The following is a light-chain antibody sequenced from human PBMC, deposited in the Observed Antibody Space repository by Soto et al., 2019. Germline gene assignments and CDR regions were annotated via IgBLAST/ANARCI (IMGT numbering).Light chain of an antibody. CDR1: QSVSSN. CDR3: QQYSNWPPFT. Sequence: EIVMTQSPATLSLSPGERATLSCRASQSVSSNLAWYQQKPGQAPRLLIYDASTRATGIPARFSGSGSGTEFTLTISSLESEDFAVYYCQQYSNWPPFTFGPGTKVEIK. J-gene: IGKJ3*01. V-gene: IGKV3-15*01. CDR2: DAS.